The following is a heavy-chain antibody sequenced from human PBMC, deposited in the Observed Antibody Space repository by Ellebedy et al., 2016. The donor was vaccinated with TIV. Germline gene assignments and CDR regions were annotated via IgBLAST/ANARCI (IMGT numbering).Heavy chain of an antibody. D-gene: IGHD3-9*01. CDR1: GFTFNDYG. CDR2: IHWNGDYI. J-gene: IGHJ3*01. Sequence: GGSLRLSCVVSGFTFNDYGMHWVRQAPGKGLEWVSGIHWNGDYIGYADSVKGRFTTSRDNAKNSLSLHMNSLRVDDTAMYYCARGSTGYYSQHGIDVWGQGTLVTVSS. CDR3: ARGSTGYYSQHGIDV. V-gene: IGHV3-9*01.